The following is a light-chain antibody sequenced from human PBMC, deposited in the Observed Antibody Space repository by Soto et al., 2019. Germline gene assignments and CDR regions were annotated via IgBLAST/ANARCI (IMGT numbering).Light chain of an antibody. Sequence: DIQMTQSPSSLFASVGYSVTLTCRASQGIRNNLGWYQQKPGKAPKSMIYGTSNLQYGAPSRFSGSVSGTEFTLTITSLQPEDFATYYCLQHDTYPRTFGQGTKVDI. V-gene: IGKV1-17*01. J-gene: IGKJ1*01. CDR2: GTS. CDR3: LQHDTYPRT. CDR1: QGIRNN.